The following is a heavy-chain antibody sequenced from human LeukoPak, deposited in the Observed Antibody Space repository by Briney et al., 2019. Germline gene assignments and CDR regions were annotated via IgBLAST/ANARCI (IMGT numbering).Heavy chain of an antibody. CDR2: IYTSGST. V-gene: IGHV4-61*02. D-gene: IGHD6-13*01. Sequence: SETLSLTCTVSGGSISSGSYYWSWIRQPAGKGLEWIGRIYTSGSTNYNPSLKSRVTISVDTSKNQFSLKLSSVTAADTAVYYCARVKYRSSWYEGDWFDPWGQGTLVTVSS. J-gene: IGHJ5*02. CDR3: ARVKYRSSWYEGDWFDP. CDR1: GGSISSGSYY.